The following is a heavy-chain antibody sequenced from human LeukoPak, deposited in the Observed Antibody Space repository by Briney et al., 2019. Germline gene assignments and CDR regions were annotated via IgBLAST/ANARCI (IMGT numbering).Heavy chain of an antibody. D-gene: IGHD6-19*01. J-gene: IGHJ4*02. CDR2: ITGTSSTI. Sequence: PGGSLRLSCATSGFTFSDAWMNWVRQAPGKGLEWVSYITGTSSTIYYADSVKGRFTVSRDNARNSLYLQMNSLRDEDTAVYYCARVLTDSRGWYHFDYWGQGTLVTVSS. CDR1: GFTFSDAW. V-gene: IGHV3-48*02. CDR3: ARVLTDSRGWYHFDY.